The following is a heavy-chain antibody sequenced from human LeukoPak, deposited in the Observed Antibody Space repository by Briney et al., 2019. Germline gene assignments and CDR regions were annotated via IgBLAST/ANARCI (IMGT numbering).Heavy chain of an antibody. CDR1: GFTFNSYA. Sequence: PGGSLRLSCVASGFTFNSYAMYWVRQAPGKGLEWISGIFGSGGSAHYADSVKGRFTISRDNSKNTVYLQLDSLRVEDTAVYYCGKTTVGYSSGRYPGWPVDYWGQGALVTVSP. J-gene: IGHJ4*02. D-gene: IGHD2-15*01. V-gene: IGHV3-23*01. CDR3: GKTTVGYSSGRYPGWPVDY. CDR2: IFGSGGSA.